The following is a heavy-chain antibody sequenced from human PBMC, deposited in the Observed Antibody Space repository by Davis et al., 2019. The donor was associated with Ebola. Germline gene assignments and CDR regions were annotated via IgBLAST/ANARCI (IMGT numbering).Heavy chain of an antibody. CDR2: ISHGGVS. V-gene: IGHV4-34*01. CDR3: ARGLYDFESHNWFDP. J-gene: IGHJ5*02. CDR1: GGSFSDYF. D-gene: IGHD3-16*01. Sequence: SETLSLTCAVYGGSFSDYFWSWIRRSPGKGLEWIGKISHGGVSDYNPSLRSRVTISVDTSMNHFSLTLTSVTAADTAVYYCARGLYDFESHNWFDPWGQGTLLIVSS.